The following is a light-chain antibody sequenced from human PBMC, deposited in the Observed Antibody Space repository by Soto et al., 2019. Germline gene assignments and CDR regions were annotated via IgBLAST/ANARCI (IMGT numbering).Light chain of an antibody. J-gene: IGLJ2*01. CDR1: SSDVGGYNY. Sequence: QSALTQPASVSGSPGQSITISCTGTSSDVGGYNYVSWYQQHPGKAPKLLIYEVSNRPSGVSNRFTASKSGNTASLTISGLQAEDEADYYCNSYTSSTTLVFGGGTKLTVL. CDR2: EVS. CDR3: NSYTSSTTLV. V-gene: IGLV2-14*01.